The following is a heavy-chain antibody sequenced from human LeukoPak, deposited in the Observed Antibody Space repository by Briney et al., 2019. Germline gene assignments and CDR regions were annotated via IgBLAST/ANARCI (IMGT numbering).Heavy chain of an antibody. Sequence: ASVKVSCKASGSTFTGYYMNWVRQAPGQGLEWMGRINPNTGGTNYAQHFQGSVTMTRDTSITKVYMELSRLRSDDTAVYYCARVGDGLNDGFDIWGQGTMVTVSS. CDR1: GSTFTGYY. CDR3: ARVGDGLNDGFDI. D-gene: IGHD5-24*01. CDR2: INPNTGGT. V-gene: IGHV1-2*06. J-gene: IGHJ3*02.